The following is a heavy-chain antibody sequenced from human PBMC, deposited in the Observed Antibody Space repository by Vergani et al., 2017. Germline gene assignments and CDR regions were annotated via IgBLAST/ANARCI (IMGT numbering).Heavy chain of an antibody. CDR1: GFTFSDYY. Sequence: QVQLVESGGGLVKPGGSLRLSCAASGFTFSDYYMSWIRQAPGKGLGWVSYISSSGSTIYYADSVKGRFTISRDNAKNSLYLQMNSLRAEATAVYYCARGYYDYVWGSYRPTNWFDPWGQGTLVTVSS. CDR2: ISSSGSTI. CDR3: ARGYYDYVWGSYRPTNWFDP. D-gene: IGHD3-16*02. V-gene: IGHV3-11*01. J-gene: IGHJ5*02.